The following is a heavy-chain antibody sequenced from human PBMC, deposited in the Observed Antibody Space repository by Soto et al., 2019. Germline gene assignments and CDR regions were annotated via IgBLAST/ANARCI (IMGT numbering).Heavy chain of an antibody. V-gene: IGHV1-69*13. CDR2: IIPIFGTA. Sequence: SVKVSCKASGGTFSSYAIRWVRQAPGQGLEWMCGIIPIFGTANYAQKCQARVTITAAEPAVTAYMELSSLRYEDTAVYYRARDRLRITIFGVVYYGTDVWG. CDR3: ARDRLRITIFGVVYYGTDV. D-gene: IGHD3-3*01. CDR1: GGTFSSYA. J-gene: IGHJ6*02.